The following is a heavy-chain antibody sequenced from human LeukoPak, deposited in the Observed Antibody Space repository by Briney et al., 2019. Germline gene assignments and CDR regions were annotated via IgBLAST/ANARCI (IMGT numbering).Heavy chain of an antibody. Sequence: GGSLRLSCAASGLTFSSYDMHWVRQAPGKGLEWVAVISYDGSNKYYADSVKGRFTISRDNSKNTLYLQMNSLRAEDTAVYYCARLALAARNFDYWGQGTLVTVSS. J-gene: IGHJ4*02. CDR1: GLTFSSYD. V-gene: IGHV3-30-3*01. D-gene: IGHD6-6*01. CDR3: ARLALAARNFDY. CDR2: ISYDGSNK.